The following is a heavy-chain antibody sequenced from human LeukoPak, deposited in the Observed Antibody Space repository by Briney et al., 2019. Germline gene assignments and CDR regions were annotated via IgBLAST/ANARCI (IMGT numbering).Heavy chain of an antibody. Sequence: ASVKVSCKASGYTFTSSGITWVRQAPGQGLEWMRWISPYNGHTTYAQKVQGRVTMTTDTSTNTAYMELRSLRSDDTAIYYCARLGDSSGWSNYWGQGTLVTVSS. CDR1: GYTFTSSG. CDR2: ISPYNGHT. CDR3: ARLGDSSGWSNY. V-gene: IGHV1-18*01. J-gene: IGHJ4*02. D-gene: IGHD6-19*01.